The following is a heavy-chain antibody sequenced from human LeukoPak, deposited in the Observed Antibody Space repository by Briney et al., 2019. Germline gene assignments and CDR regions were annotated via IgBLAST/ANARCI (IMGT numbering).Heavy chain of an antibody. CDR1: GFSFSSYE. CDR3: ARGSFGPDY. J-gene: IGHJ4*02. D-gene: IGHD3-16*01. Sequence: GGSLRLSCVASGFSFSSYEMNWVRQAPGKGLVWVSRINNDGSDTVYADSVKGRFTISRDNAKNTLDLQMNSLRVEDTAVYYCARGSFGPDYWGQGTLVTVSS. V-gene: IGHV3-74*01. CDR2: INNDGSDT.